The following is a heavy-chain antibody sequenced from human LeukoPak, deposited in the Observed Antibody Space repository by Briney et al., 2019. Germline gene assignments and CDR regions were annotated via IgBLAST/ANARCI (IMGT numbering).Heavy chain of an antibody. J-gene: IGHJ5*02. D-gene: IGHD3-10*01. CDR2: IYSGGTT. CDR3: ARGFNRGFYP. CDR1: GFTVNSNY. Sequence: GGSLRLSCAASGFTVNSNYWSWVRQAPGKGLEWVSVIYSGGTTYYADSVKGRFTFSRDNSKNMLHLQMNSLRAEDTAVYYCARGFNRGFYPWGQGTLVIVSS. V-gene: IGHV3-53*01.